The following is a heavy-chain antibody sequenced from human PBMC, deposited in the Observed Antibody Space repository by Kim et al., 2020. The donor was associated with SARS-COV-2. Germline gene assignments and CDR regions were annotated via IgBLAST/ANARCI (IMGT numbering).Heavy chain of an antibody. CDR2: ISGSGGST. J-gene: IGHJ4*02. CDR3: AKVIDSGSYLVWYYFDY. CDR1: GFTFSSYA. Sequence: GGSLRLSCAASGFTFSSYAMSWVRQAPGKGLEWVSAISGSGGSTYYADSVKGRFTISRDNSKNTLYLQMNSLRAEDTAVYYCAKVIDSGSYLVWYYFDYWGQGTLVTVSS. D-gene: IGHD1-26*01. V-gene: IGHV3-23*01.